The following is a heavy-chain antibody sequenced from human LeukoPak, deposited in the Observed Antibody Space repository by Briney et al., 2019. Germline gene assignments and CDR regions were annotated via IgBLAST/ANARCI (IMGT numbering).Heavy chain of an antibody. CDR1: GFTFSNYD. CDR3: ARGADTHFDY. J-gene: IGHJ4*02. D-gene: IGHD2-15*01. CDR2: IGNAGDT. Sequence: GGSLRLSCAASGFTFSNYDMHGVRQPTGKGLEWVSAIGNAGDTYYQGSVRGRFTMSKENAKNSLYLQMNSLTAGDTAVYYCARGADTHFDYWGQGILVTVSS. V-gene: IGHV3-13*04.